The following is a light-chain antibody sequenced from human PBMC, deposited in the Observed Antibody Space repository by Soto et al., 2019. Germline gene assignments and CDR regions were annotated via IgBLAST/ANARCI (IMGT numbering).Light chain of an antibody. Sequence: NFMLTQPHSVSASPGKTVTISCTRSSGSIASNYVQWYQQRPGSSPTTVIYEDNQRPSGVPDRFSGSIDSSSNSASLTISGLKTEDESDYYCQSYHSSNVVFGGGTKLTVL. CDR3: QSYHSSNVV. CDR2: EDN. V-gene: IGLV6-57*01. J-gene: IGLJ2*01. CDR1: SGSIASNY.